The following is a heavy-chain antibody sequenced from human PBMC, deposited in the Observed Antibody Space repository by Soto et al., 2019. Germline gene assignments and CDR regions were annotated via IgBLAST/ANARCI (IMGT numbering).Heavy chain of an antibody. V-gene: IGHV1-69*08. D-gene: IGHD3-9*01. CDR3: ARDRILPGAQTPDWFDP. J-gene: IGHJ5*02. Sequence: QVQLVQSGAEVKKPGSSVKVSCKASGGTFSSYTISWVRQAPGQGLEWMGRIIPILGIANYAQKFQGRVTITADKSTNTAYMELSSLRSEDTAVYYCARDRILPGAQTPDWFDPWGQGTLVTVSS. CDR1: GGTFSSYT. CDR2: IIPILGIA.